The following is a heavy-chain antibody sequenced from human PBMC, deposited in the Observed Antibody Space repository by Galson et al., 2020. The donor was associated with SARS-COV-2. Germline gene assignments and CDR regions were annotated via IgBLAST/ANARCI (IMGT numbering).Heavy chain of an antibody. Sequence: GGSLRLSCAASGFTFSSYVMSWVRQAPGKGLEWVSAISGSGDRTYYADSVKGRFTISRENSKNRLYLRVNSLRAEDTAVYYCAKVVTYYAFWSGYDYWGQGTLVTVSS. CDR2: ISGSGDRT. D-gene: IGHD3-3*01. V-gene: IGHV3-23*01. CDR1: GFTFSSYV. CDR3: AKVVTYYAFWSGYDY. J-gene: IGHJ4*02.